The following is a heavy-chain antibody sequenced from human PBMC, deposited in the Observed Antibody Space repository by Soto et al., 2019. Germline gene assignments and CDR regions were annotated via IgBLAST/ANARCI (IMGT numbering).Heavy chain of an antibody. Sequence: QVVLVESGGAVVQPGRSLRLSCAASGFTFSMHWVRQAPGKGLEWVAVISYDGSDKFYADFVRGRFTISRDNSEHTLYLQLITIITVRKITLEHVCLWFDPWGQGTVVTVSS. CDR1: GFTFS. CDR3: VCLWFDP. CDR2: ISYDGSDK. D-gene: IGHD3-16*01. J-gene: IGHJ5*02. V-gene: IGHV3-30*03.